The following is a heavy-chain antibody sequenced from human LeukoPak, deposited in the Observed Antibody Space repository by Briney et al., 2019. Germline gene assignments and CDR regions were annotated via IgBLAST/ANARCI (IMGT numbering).Heavy chain of an antibody. J-gene: IGHJ5*02. CDR3: ARRERYSSSSGIVDP. V-gene: IGHV5-10-1*01. D-gene: IGHD6-13*01. CDR2: IDPSDSYT. CDR1: GYSFTNYL. Sequence: KPGESLRISCKGSGYSFTNYLISCVREMPGKGQEWMGRIDPSDSYTNYSPSFQGHVTISADKSISTAYPQWSSLKASDTAMYYCARRERYSSSSGIVDPWGQGTLVTVSS.